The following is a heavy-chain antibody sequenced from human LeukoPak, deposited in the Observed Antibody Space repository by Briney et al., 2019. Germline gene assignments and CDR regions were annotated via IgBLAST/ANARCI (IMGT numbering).Heavy chain of an antibody. CDR2: INPNSGGT. V-gene: IGHV1-2*02. CDR3: ARDRVLWFGELLAQNYYYMDV. D-gene: IGHD3-10*01. J-gene: IGHJ6*03. Sequence: ASVKVSCKASGYTFTGYYMHWVRQAPGQGLEWMGWINPNSGGTNYAQKFQGRVTMTRDTSISTAYMKLSRLRSDDTAVYYCARDRVLWFGELLAQNYYYMDVWGKGTTVTISS. CDR1: GYTFTGYY.